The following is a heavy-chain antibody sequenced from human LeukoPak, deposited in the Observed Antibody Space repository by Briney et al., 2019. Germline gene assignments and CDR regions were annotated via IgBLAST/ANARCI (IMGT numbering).Heavy chain of an antibody. J-gene: IGHJ4*02. V-gene: IGHV3-48*04. D-gene: IGHD2-15*01. CDR3: AGRHCSGGGCYFAGADPFDY. CDR2: ISGSSSTT. Sequence: GGSLRLSCAASGFTFSSYSMTWVRQAPGRGLEWVSYISGSSSTTYYIDSVKGRFTVSRDNAKNTLYLQMNSLRAEDTAVYFCAGRHCSGGGCYFAGADPFDYWGQGTLVTVSS. CDR1: GFTFSSYS.